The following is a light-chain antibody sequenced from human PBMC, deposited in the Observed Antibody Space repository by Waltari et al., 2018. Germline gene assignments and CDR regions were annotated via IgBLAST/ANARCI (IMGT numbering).Light chain of an antibody. CDR1: QSISRY. CDR2: DAA. CDR3: QKYWTLPAT. Sequence: EIVWTQSPGILSLSRGERATLSCRACQSISRYLARYQQKPGHAPRLLIYDAARRATGIPDRFRGSGSGTEFILTISRLEPEDSAVYYCQKYWTLPATFGQGTKVEIK. J-gene: IGKJ1*01. V-gene: IGKV3-20*01.